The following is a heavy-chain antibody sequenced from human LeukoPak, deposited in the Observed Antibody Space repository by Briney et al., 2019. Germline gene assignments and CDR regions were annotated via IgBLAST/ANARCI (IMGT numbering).Heavy chain of an antibody. Sequence: PGGSLRLSCAASGFTFSNYAMHWVRQAPGKGLEWVTIISHYGNNKYYADSVKGRFTISRDNSKNTLYLQMNSLRAEDTAVYYCARDTEDLIAVAGIDYWGQGTLVTVSS. CDR2: ISHYGNNK. V-gene: IGHV3-30-3*01. J-gene: IGHJ4*02. CDR1: GFTFSNYA. D-gene: IGHD6-19*01. CDR3: ARDTEDLIAVAGIDY.